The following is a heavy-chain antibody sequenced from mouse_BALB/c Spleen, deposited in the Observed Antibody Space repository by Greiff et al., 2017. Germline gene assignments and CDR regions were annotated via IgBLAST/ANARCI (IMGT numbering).Heavy chain of an antibody. J-gene: IGHJ2*01. CDR2: ISSGGSYT. Sequence: EVMLVESGGGLVKPGGSLKLSCAASGFTFSSYTMSRVRQTPEKRLEWVATISSGGSYTYYPDSVKGRFTISRDNAKNTLYLQMSSLKSEDTAMYYCTREGITTVVATFDYFDYWGQGTTLTVSS. D-gene: IGHD1-1*01. CDR3: TREGITTVVATFDYFDY. CDR1: GFTFSSYT. V-gene: IGHV5-6-4*01.